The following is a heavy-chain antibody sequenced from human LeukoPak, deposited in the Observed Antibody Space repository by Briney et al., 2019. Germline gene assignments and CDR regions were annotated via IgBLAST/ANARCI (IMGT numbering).Heavy chain of an antibody. Sequence: ASVKVSCKASGYTFTGYYMHWVRQAPGQGLEWMGWINPNSGGTNYAQKFQGRVTMTRDTSISTAYMELSRLRSDDTAVYYCARLLGELSPFDYWGQGTLATVSS. D-gene: IGHD3-10*01. CDR3: ARLLGELSPFDY. CDR1: GYTFTGYY. CDR2: INPNSGGT. J-gene: IGHJ4*02. V-gene: IGHV1-2*02.